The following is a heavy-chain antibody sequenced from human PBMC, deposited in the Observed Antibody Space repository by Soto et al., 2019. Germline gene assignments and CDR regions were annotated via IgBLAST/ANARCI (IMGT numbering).Heavy chain of an antibody. Sequence: ASVRVSWKASGYTFTSFGISWVRQAPGQGLEWMGWISAYNGNTNYAQKLQGRVTMTTDTSTSTAYMELRSLRSDDTAVYYCAREPEAYYDSSGYPESSFDYWGQGTRVTVSS. CDR1: GYTFTSFG. CDR2: ISAYNGNT. CDR3: AREPEAYYDSSGYPESSFDY. J-gene: IGHJ4*02. D-gene: IGHD3-22*01. V-gene: IGHV1-18*01.